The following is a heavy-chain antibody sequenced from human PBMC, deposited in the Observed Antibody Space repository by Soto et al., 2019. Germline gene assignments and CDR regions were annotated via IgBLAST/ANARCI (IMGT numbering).Heavy chain of an antibody. CDR2: ISYDGSNK. Sequence: GRSLRLSCAASGFTFSSHGMHRVRQAPGKGLEWVAVISYDGSNKYYADSVKGRFTISRDNSKNTLYLQMNSLRAEDTAVYYCAKDVLRFLEWLAFYGMDVWGQGTTVTVSS. V-gene: IGHV3-30*18. J-gene: IGHJ6*02. CDR1: GFTFSSHG. CDR3: AKDVLRFLEWLAFYGMDV. D-gene: IGHD3-3*01.